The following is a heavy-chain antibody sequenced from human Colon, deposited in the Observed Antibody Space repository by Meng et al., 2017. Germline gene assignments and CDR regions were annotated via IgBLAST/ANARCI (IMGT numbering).Heavy chain of an antibody. CDR3: ARDAHGRYGAFEV. D-gene: IGHD6-19*01. CDR1: GFNLFSHD. J-gene: IGHJ3*01. Sequence: GESLKISCAISGFNLFSHDMNWVRQAPGKGLEWVASISSSGSTIHYGYSVKGRFTISRDNGKNSVFLQMNSLTAEDTAVYYCARDAHGRYGAFEVWGQGTMVTVSS. V-gene: IGHV3-48*03. CDR2: ISSSGSTI.